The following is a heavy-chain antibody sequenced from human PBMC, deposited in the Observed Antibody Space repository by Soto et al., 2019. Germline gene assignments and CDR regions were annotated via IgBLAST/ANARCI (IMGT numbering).Heavy chain of an antibody. CDR3: AKDLGSGSYYRLRY. J-gene: IGHJ4*02. V-gene: IGHV3-23*01. CDR1: GFTFSSYA. Sequence: GGSLRLSCAASGFTFSSYAMSWVRQAPGKGLEWVSAISGSGGSTYYADSVKGRFTISRDNSKNTLCLQMNSLRAEDTAVYYCAKDLGSGSYYRLRYWGQGTLVTVSS. D-gene: IGHD3-10*01. CDR2: ISGSGGST.